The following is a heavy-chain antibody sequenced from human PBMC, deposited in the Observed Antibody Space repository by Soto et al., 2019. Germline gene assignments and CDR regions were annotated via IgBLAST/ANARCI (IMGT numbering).Heavy chain of an antibody. CDR2: ISGSGGST. V-gene: IGHV3-23*01. J-gene: IGHJ4*02. D-gene: IGHD6-13*01. Sequence: GGSLRLSCAASGFTFSNYAMSWVRQAPGKGLEWVSGISGSGGSTYYADSVKGRFTISRDNSKNTLYLQMNSLRAEDTAVYYCPQCVVAAGTSYWGQGALVTVSS. CDR1: GFTFSNYA. CDR3: PQCVVAAGTSY.